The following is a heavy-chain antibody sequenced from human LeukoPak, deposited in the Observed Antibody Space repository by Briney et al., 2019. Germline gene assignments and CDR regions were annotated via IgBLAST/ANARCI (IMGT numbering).Heavy chain of an antibody. CDR1: GFTFSNYY. CDR3: ARGSYYDSSGDY. CDR2: ISSSSSYI. Sequence: GGSLRLSCAASGFTFSNYYMSWIRQAPGKGLEWVSSISSSSSYIYYADSVKGRFTISRDNAKNSLYLQMNSLRAEDTAVYYCARGSYYDSSGDYWGQGTLVTVSS. D-gene: IGHD3-22*01. V-gene: IGHV3-21*01. J-gene: IGHJ4*02.